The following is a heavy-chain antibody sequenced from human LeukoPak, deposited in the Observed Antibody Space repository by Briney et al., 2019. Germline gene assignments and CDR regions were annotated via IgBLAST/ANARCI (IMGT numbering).Heavy chain of an antibody. V-gene: IGHV3-7*01. D-gene: IGHD3-10*01. CDR2: IKQDGSEK. Sequence: GGSLRLSCAASGFTFSSYWMSWVRQAPGKGLEWVANIKQDGSEKYYVDSVKGRFTISRDNAKNSLYLQMNSLRAEDTAVYYCASGNSGYYYYYYMDVWGKGTTVTVSS. CDR1: GFTFSSYW. J-gene: IGHJ6*03. CDR3: ASGNSGYYYYYYMDV.